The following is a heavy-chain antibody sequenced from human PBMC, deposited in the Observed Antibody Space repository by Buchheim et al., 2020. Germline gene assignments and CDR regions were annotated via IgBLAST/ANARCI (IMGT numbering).Heavy chain of an antibody. Sequence: QVQLVQSGAEVKKPGASVKVSCKASGYTFTSYYMHWVRQAPGQGLEWMGIINPSGGSTSYAQKFQGRVTMTRDTSTRPVYMELSSLRSEDTAVYYCASEPPYCSSTSCYTGAWFDPWGQGTL. CDR3: ASEPPYCSSTSCYTGAWFDP. J-gene: IGHJ5*02. D-gene: IGHD2-2*02. CDR1: GYTFTSYY. CDR2: INPSGGST. V-gene: IGHV1-46*03.